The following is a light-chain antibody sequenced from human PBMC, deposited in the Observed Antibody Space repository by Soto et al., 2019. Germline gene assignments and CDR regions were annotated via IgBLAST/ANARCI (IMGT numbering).Light chain of an antibody. J-gene: IGKJ1*01. Sequence: DIQMTQSPSTLSASVGDRVTITCRASQSISSWLAWYQQKPGKAPKLLIYDASSLESGVPSRFSGSGSGTEFTLTISSLQPDDFATYYCQPYNSFVTFGQRTMADIK. CDR1: QSISSW. V-gene: IGKV1-5*01. CDR2: DAS. CDR3: QPYNSFVT.